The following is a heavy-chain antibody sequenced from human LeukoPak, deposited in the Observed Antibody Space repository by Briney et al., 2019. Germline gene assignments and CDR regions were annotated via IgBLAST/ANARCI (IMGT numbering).Heavy chain of an antibody. CDR2: ISTGSSYK. J-gene: IGHJ4*02. CDR3: ARGPTLIGLPRTWPLDY. CDR1: GFTFSDYS. Sequence: GGSLRLSCAASGFTFSDYSMKWVRQAPGKGLEWVSSISTGSSYKYYGDSVKGRFTISRDNAKNSLDLQMNSLGAEDTAVYYCARGPTLIGLPRTWPLDYWGQGSLVIVSS. D-gene: IGHD2-21*02. V-gene: IGHV3-21*01.